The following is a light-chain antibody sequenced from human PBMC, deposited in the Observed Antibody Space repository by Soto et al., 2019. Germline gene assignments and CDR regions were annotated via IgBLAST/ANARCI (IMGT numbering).Light chain of an antibody. V-gene: IGKV3-15*01. Sequence: EIVMTQSPATLSVSPGERATLSCRASQSVSSNLAWYQQKPGQAPRLLLYGASTRATGIPPTFSGSGSGTEFTLTISSLQSEDFAVYYCQQHNNWPPWTFGQGTKVDIK. CDR2: GAS. CDR3: QQHNNWPPWT. J-gene: IGKJ1*01. CDR1: QSVSSN.